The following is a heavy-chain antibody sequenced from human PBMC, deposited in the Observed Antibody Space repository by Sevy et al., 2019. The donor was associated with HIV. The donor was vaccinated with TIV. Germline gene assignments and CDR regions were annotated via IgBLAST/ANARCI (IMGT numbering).Heavy chain of an antibody. Sequence: SETLSLTCTVSGGSISSYYWSWIRQPAGKGLEWIGRIYTSGSTNYNPSLKSRVTMSVDTSKNQFSLKLSSVTAADTAVDYCARGPSIVLMVYADRWNYFDYWGQGTLVTVSS. CDR3: ARGPSIVLMVYADRWNYFDY. V-gene: IGHV4-4*07. D-gene: IGHD2-8*01. CDR2: IYTSGST. J-gene: IGHJ4*02. CDR1: GGSISSYY.